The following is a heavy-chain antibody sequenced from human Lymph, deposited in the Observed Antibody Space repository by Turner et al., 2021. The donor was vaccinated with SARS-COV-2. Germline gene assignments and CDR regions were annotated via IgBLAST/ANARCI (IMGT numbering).Heavy chain of an antibody. CDR1: GFTFSSYA. D-gene: IGHD3-22*01. Sequence: EVQLLESGGGLVQPGGSLRLSCAASGFTFSSYAMSWVRQALGKGLEWVSAISGSGGDTYYADSVKGRFTISRDNSKNTLYLQMNSLRAEDTAVYYCAKGVRGAMIVVVIPYFDYWGQGTLVTVSS. CDR3: AKGVRGAMIVVVIPYFDY. J-gene: IGHJ4*02. V-gene: IGHV3-23*01. CDR2: ISGSGGDT.